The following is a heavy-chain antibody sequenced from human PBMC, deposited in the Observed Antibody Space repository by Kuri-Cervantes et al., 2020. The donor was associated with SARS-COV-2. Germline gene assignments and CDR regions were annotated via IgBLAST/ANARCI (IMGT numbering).Heavy chain of an antibody. Sequence: GSLRLSCAVYGDSFSGYFWTWIRQPPGKGLEWIGEISHQGSTLYNPSLKSRVAISVDTSKRQFSLNLTSVTAADTGVYFCARGRVRGVVIYATYYYYGMDVWGQGATVTVSS. J-gene: IGHJ6*02. V-gene: IGHV4-34*01. CDR3: ARGRVRGVVIYATYYYYGMDV. CDR1: GDSFSGYF. D-gene: IGHD3-10*01. CDR2: ISHQGST.